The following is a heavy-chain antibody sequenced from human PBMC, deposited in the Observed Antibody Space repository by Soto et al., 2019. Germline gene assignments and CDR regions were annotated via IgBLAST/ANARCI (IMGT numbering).Heavy chain of an antibody. D-gene: IGHD6-6*01. CDR2: IIPLFRKT. CDR1: GDMFRNSA. CDR3: ARARLSNVDPNIYFFYGLDV. Sequence: QVQLVQSGAEVKRTGSSVKVSCKASGDMFRNSAFTWVRQAPGQGLAWMGVIIPLFRKTDVAQKFQGRVNLTADESTSSLYMEVSSLTSEDAAVYYCARARLSNVDPNIYFFYGLDVWGQGTTITVSS. J-gene: IGHJ6*02. V-gene: IGHV1-69*01.